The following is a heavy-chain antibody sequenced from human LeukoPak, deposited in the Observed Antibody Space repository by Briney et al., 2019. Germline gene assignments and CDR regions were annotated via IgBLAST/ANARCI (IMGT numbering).Heavy chain of an antibody. Sequence: SETLSLTCFVSGGYSSTYYWSWIRQPPGKGLQWIGFIDSLGNTNYDPSLQSRVTISIDTTRNQFSLNLTSVTAADTAAYFCATMVYGPMYYYSYMDVWGKGTTVTVSS. J-gene: IGHJ6*03. CDR1: GGYSSTYY. CDR3: ATMVYGPMYYYSYMDV. D-gene: IGHD2-8*01. V-gene: IGHV4-4*09. CDR2: IDSLGNT.